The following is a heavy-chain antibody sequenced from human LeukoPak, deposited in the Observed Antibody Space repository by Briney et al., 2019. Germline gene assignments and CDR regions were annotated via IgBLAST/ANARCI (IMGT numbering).Heavy chain of an antibody. CDR1: GYTFTRHY. J-gene: IGHJ4*02. V-gene: IGHV1-2*02. Sequence: ASVKVSCKASGYTFTRHYMHWVRQAPGQGLEWMGWIKPESGRTHYAQNFQGGVIMTRDTSISTAYMELSRLRSDDTALYYCARGGKYGCSGGSCYSDYWGQGTLVTVSS. D-gene: IGHD2-15*01. CDR3: ARGGKYGCSGGSCYSDY. CDR2: IKPESGRT.